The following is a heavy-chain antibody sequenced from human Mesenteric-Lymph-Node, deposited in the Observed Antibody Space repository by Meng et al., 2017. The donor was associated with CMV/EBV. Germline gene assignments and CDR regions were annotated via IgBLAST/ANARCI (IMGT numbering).Heavy chain of an antibody. CDR3: AKDLGYSNGHALGY. D-gene: IGHD2-15*01. V-gene: IGHV3-23*01. CDR2: ISGGGGST. J-gene: IGHJ4*02. CDR1: EFTFSNAW. Sequence: GESLKISCAASEFTFSNAWMSWVRQAPGKGLEWVSFISGGGGSTYYADSVKGRFTISRDNSKSTLFLQMNSLRAEDTAIYYCAKDLGYSNGHALGYWGQGTLVTVSS.